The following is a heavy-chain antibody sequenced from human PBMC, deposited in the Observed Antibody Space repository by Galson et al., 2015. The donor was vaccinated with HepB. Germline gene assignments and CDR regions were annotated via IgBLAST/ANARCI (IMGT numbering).Heavy chain of an antibody. D-gene: IGHD3-22*01. CDR2: ISYDGSNK. J-gene: IGHJ4*02. CDR1: RFTFSSYG. V-gene: IGHV3-30*18. CDR3: AKDTFHYYDSSGYPDY. Sequence: SLRLSCAASRFTFSSYGMHWVRQAPGKGLEWVAVISYDGSNKYYADSVKGRFTISRDNSKNTLYLQMNSLRAEDTAVYYCAKDTFHYYDSSGYPDYWGQGTLVTVSS.